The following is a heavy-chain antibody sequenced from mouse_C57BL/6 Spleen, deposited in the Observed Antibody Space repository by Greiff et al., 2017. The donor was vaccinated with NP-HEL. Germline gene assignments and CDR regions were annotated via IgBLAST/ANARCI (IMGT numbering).Heavy chain of an antibody. V-gene: IGHV1-80*01. J-gene: IGHJ2*01. CDR1: GYAFSSYW. CDR3: ARWGSNSLDY. CDR2: IYPGDGDT. D-gene: IGHD2-5*01. Sequence: VQLKESGAELVKPGASVKISCKASGYAFSSYWMNWVKQRPGKGLEWIGQIYPGDGDTNYKGKFKGKATLTADKSSSPAYMQLSSLTSEDSAVYFCARWGSNSLDYWGQGTTLTVSS.